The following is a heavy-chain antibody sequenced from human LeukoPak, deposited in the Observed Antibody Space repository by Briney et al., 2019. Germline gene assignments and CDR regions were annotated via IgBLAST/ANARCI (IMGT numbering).Heavy chain of an antibody. V-gene: IGHV4-4*07. J-gene: IGHJ3*02. CDR3: ARGPGSATAEAFDI. CDR1: GGSISSYY. Sequence: PSETLSLTCTVSGGSISSYYWTWMRQPAGKGLEWIGRIYSSAITVYNPSLKSRVTMSVDTSKNQFSLKLNSVTAADTAVYYCARGPGSATAEAFDIWGQGTLVTVSS. CDR2: IYSSAIT.